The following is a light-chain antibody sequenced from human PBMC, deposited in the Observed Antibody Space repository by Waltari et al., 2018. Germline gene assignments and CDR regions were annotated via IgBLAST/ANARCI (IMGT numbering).Light chain of an antibody. Sequence: DIQMTQSPSTLSASVGDRVTITCRASQSVSIWLAWYQQKPGKAPKLLIYKSSSLESGVPLRFSGGGSGTEFTLTISGLQPDDFGTYYCQQYQSYSPLTFGQGTKVE. CDR1: QSVSIW. CDR3: QQYQSYSPLT. J-gene: IGKJ1*01. V-gene: IGKV1-5*03. CDR2: KSS.